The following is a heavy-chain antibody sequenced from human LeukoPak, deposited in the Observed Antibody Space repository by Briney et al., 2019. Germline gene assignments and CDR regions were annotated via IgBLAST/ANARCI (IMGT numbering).Heavy chain of an antibody. V-gene: IGHV4-59*08. CDR2: LYLCWCP. J-gene: IGHJ4*02. CDR3: AKHSFDSGDYFDE. Sequence: SDTLSLTCTVSGGSISRYYWSCIAQPPGEGLECVGFLYLCWCPNHNPSLKRRVAISVNTSPKQFSLRMKSLTASHHAVFFCAKHSFDSGDYFDEWGQGTLVTVSS. D-gene: IGHD3-22*01. CDR1: GGSISRYY.